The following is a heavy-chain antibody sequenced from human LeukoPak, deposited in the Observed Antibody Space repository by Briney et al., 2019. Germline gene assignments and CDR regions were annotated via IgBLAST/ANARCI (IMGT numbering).Heavy chain of an antibody. D-gene: IGHD3-22*01. J-gene: IGHJ3*02. V-gene: IGHV1-18*01. CDR3: ASLKNYYDSSGYLVTDAFDI. CDR1: SYTFTSYG. Sequence: VASVKVSCKASSYTFTSYGINWVRQAPGQGLEWMGCISAYNGNTNYAQKLQGRVTMTTDTSTSTAYMELRSLRSGDTAVYYCASLKNYYDSSGYLVTDAFDIWGQGTMVTVSS. CDR2: ISAYNGNT.